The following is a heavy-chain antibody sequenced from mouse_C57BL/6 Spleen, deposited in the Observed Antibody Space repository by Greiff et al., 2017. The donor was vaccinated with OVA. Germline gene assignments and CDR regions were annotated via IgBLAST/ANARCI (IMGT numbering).Heavy chain of an antibody. V-gene: IGHV3-6*01. CDR1: GYSITSGYY. D-gene: IGHD1-1*01. CDR3: ARWRAFITTVVADWYFDV. CDR2: ISYDGSN. Sequence: ESGPGLVKPSQSLSLTCSVTGYSITSGYYWNWIRQFPGNKLEWMGYISYDGSNNYNPSLKNRISITRDTSKNQFFLKLNSVTTEDTATYYCARWRAFITTVVADWYFDVWGTGTTVTVSS. J-gene: IGHJ1*03.